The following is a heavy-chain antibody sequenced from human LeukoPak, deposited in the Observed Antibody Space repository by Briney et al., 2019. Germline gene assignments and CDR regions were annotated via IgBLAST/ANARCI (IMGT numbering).Heavy chain of an antibody. J-gene: IGHJ4*02. CDR1: GFTFSSYA. D-gene: IGHD1-26*01. V-gene: IGHV3-30-3*01. CDR3: ARDRGKWELNFDY. CDR2: ISYDGSNK. Sequence: PGGSLRLSCAASGFTFSSYAMHWVRQAPGKGLEWVAVISYDGSNKYYADSVKGRFTISGDNSKNTLYLQMNSLRAEDTAVYYCARDRGKWELNFDYWGQGTLVTVSS.